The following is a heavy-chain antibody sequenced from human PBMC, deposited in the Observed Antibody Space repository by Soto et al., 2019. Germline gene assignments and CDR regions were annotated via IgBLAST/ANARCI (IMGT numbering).Heavy chain of an antibody. CDR1: GGSISSGGYS. D-gene: IGHD6-19*01. CDR2: IYHSGST. V-gene: IGHV4-30-2*01. J-gene: IGHJ4*02. Sequence: SETLSLTCAVSGGSISSGGYSWSWIRQPPGKGLEWIGYIYHSGSTYYNPSLKSRVTISVDRSKNQFSLKLSSVTTADTAVYYCARAVAGTGRGTDYWGQGTLVTVSS. CDR3: ARAVAGTGRGTDY.